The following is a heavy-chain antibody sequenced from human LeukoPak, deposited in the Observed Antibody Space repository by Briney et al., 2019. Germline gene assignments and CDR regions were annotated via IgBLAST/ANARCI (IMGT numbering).Heavy chain of an antibody. D-gene: IGHD3-22*01. CDR1: GVSVTNHY. Sequence: PSETLSLTCTVSGVSVTNHYWSWIRQPAGKGLEWIGRIYTSGSTNYNPSLKSRVTMSVDTSTNQFSLKLSSVTAADTAVYYCARETYYYDSSGYYSDLYYFDYWGQGTLVTVSS. J-gene: IGHJ4*02. CDR2: IYTSGST. CDR3: ARETYYYDSSGYYSDLYYFDY. V-gene: IGHV4-4*07.